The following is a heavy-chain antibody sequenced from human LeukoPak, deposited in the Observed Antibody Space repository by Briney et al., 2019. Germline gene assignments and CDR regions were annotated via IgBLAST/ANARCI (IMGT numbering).Heavy chain of an antibody. CDR3: ARVPRSIAVAGYYFDY. CDR1: GFTFSSYE. CDR2: ISSSGSTI. V-gene: IGHV3-48*03. D-gene: IGHD6-19*01. J-gene: IGHJ4*02. Sequence: PGGSLRLSCAASGFTFSSYEMNWVRQAPGKGLEWVSYISSSGSTIYYADSVKGRFTISRDNAKNSLYLQMNSLRAEDTAVYYCARVPRSIAVAGYYFDYWGQGTPVTVSS.